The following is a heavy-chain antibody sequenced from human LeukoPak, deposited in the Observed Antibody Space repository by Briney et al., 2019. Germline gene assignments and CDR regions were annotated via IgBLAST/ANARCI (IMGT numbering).Heavy chain of an antibody. CDR1: GYTFTSYD. CDR2: MNPNSGNT. D-gene: IGHD3-16*02. J-gene: IGHJ4*02. CDR3: ARQNYDYVWGSYRYDY. Sequence: ASVKVSCKASGYTFTSYDINWVRQATGQGLEWMGWMNPNSGNTGYARKFQGRVTMTRNTSISTAYMELSSLRSEDTAVYYCARQNYDYVWGSYRYDYWGQGTLVTVSS. V-gene: IGHV1-8*01.